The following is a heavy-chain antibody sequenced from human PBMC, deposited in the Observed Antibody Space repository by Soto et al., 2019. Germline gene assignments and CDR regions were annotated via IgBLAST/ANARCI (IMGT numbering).Heavy chain of an antibody. V-gene: IGHV4-30-4*01. CDR3: ARGPTMVRGAGWFDP. D-gene: IGHD3-10*01. Sequence: SETLSLTCTVSGGSISSGDYYWSWIRQPPGKGLEWIGYTYYSGSTYYNPSLKSRVTISVDTSKNQFSLKLSSVTAADTAVYYCARGPTMVRGAGWFDPWGQGTLVTVSS. CDR1: GGSISSGDYY. J-gene: IGHJ5*02. CDR2: TYYSGST.